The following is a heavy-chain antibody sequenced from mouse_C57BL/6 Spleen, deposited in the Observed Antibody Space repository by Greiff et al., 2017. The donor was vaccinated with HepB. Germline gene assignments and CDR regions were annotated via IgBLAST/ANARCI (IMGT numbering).Heavy chain of an antibody. CDR1: GFTFSDYY. V-gene: IGHV5-16*01. CDR3: ARGRGGFAY. Sequence: EVNVVDSEGGLVQPGSSMKLSCTASGFTFSDYYMAWVRQVPEKGLEWVANINYDGSSTYYLDSLKSRFIISRDNAKNILYLQMSSLKSEDTATYYCARGRGGFAYWGQGTLVTVSA. J-gene: IGHJ3*01. CDR2: INYDGSST.